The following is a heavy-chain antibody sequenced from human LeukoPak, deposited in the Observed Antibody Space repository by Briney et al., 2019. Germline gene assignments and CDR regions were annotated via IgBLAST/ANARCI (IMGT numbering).Heavy chain of an antibody. CDR2: IKQDGSEK. D-gene: IGHD6-13*01. CDR1: GFTFSSYW. Sequence: GGSLRLSCAASGFTFSSYWMSWVRQAPGKGLEWVANIKQDGSEKYYVDSVKGRFTISRDNAKNSLYPQMNSLRAEDTAVYYCARIRGIAAAGTLSYYGMDVWGQGTTVTVSS. CDR3: ARIRGIAAAGTLSYYGMDV. J-gene: IGHJ6*02. V-gene: IGHV3-7*03.